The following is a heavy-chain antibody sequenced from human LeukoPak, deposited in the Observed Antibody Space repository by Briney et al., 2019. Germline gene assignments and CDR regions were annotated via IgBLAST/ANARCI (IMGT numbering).Heavy chain of an antibody. D-gene: IGHD3-10*01. CDR2: IKQDGSEK. Sequence: PGGSLRLSCAASGFTFSSYWMSWVRQAPGKGLEWVANIKQDGSEKYYVDSVKGRFTISRDNAKNSLYLQMNSLRAEDTAVYYCAREGGSVMYYFDYWGQGTLVTVSS. V-gene: IGHV3-7*01. J-gene: IGHJ4*02. CDR1: GFTFSSYW. CDR3: AREGGSVMYYFDY.